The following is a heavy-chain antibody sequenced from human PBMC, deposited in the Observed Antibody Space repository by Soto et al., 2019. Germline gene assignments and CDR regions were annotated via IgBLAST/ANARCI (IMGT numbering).Heavy chain of an antibody. Sequence: SETLSLTCTVSGGSISSYYWSWIRQPPGKGLECIGYTFSSRSTKYHPSLKRRATISVHRSKSHFPLNLNSVTAADKAVSYCQRQKGRYDSGMDVWGQGTTVTVSS. CDR1: GGSISSYY. CDR3: QRQKGRYDSGMDV. J-gene: IGHJ6*02. CDR2: TFSSRST. V-gene: IGHV4-59*01. D-gene: IGHD3-9*01.